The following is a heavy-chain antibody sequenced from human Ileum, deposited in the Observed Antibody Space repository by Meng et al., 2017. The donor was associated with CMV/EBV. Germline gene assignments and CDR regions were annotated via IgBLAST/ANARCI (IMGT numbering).Heavy chain of an antibody. CDR2: IKPHSGDT. CDR3: AREIIIAARAFGY. J-gene: IGHJ4*02. Sequence: HAPRAQSGTEVKKPGASVKVSCKASGYTFTDYYMHWVRQAPGQGLEWMGWIKPHSGDTKYEKKFQGRVTMTSDTSISTVYMELTRLTPDDTAIYYCAREIIIAARAFGYWGQGTLVTVSS. D-gene: IGHD2-15*01. V-gene: IGHV1-2*02. CDR1: GYTFTDYY.